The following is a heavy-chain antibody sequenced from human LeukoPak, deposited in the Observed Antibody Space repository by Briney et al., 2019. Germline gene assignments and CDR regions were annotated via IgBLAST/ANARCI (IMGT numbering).Heavy chain of an antibody. J-gene: IGHJ3*02. Sequence: PGRSLRLSCAASGFTFSSYGMHWVRQAPGKGLEWVAVISYDGSNKYYADSVKGRFTISRDNSKNTLYLQMNSLRAEDTAVYYCANPFDAKDDAFDIWGQGTMVTVSS. CDR1: GFTFSSYG. V-gene: IGHV3-30*18. CDR3: ANPFDAKDDAFDI. D-gene: IGHD2/OR15-2a*01. CDR2: ISYDGSNK.